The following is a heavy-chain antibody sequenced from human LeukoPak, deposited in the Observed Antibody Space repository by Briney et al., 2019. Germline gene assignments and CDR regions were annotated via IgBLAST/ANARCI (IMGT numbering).Heavy chain of an antibody. CDR2: INPDSGDT. V-gene: IGHV1-2*02. Sequence: ASVKVSCKASGYTFTGYYMHWVRQAPGQGLEWMGWINPDSGDTNYAQKFQGRVTMTRDTSINTAYMELSRLTSDDTAVYYCARGSSSGWSGSDCWGQGTLVTVSS. J-gene: IGHJ4*02. CDR3: ARGSSSGWSGSDC. CDR1: GYTFTGYY. D-gene: IGHD6-19*01.